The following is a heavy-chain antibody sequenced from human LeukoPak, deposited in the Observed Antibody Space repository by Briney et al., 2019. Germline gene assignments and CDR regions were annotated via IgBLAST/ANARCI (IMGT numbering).Heavy chain of an antibody. CDR3: ARHWRMGATQSQYDY. D-gene: IGHD1-26*01. Sequence: GESLKISCQGSGYNFNTYWIAWVRQMPGKGLEWMGIIYPGDSDTRYSPSFQGQVTISADKSINTAYLQWSSLKASDTAMYFRARHWRMGATQSQYDYWGQGTLVTVSS. V-gene: IGHV5-51*01. J-gene: IGHJ4*02. CDR2: IYPGDSDT. CDR1: GYNFNTYW.